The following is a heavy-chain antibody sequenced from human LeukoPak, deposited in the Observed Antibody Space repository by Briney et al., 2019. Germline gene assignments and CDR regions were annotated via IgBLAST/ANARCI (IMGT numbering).Heavy chain of an antibody. J-gene: IGHJ5*02. CDR2: IYYSGSN. CDR1: GGSVSSGSYY. V-gene: IGHV4-61*01. CDR3: ARVNRFNWFDP. Sequence: SETLSLTCTVSGGSVSSGSYYWSWIRQPPGKGLEWIGNIYYSGSNNYNPSLKSRVTISVDTSMNQFSLKLSSVTAADTAVYYCARVNRFNWFDPWGQGTLVTVSS. D-gene: IGHD2/OR15-2a*01.